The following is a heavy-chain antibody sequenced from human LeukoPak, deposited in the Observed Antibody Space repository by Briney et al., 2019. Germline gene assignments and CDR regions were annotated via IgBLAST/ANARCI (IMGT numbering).Heavy chain of an antibody. CDR2: IWYDGSNK. J-gene: IGHJ5*02. V-gene: IGHV3-33*01. D-gene: IGHD3-22*01. CDR1: GFTFSSYG. Sequence: GGSLRLSCAASGFTFSSYGMHWVRQAPGKGLEWVAVIWYDGSNKYYADSVKGRFTISRDNSKNTLYLQMNSLRAEDTAVYYCARQEYYDSSPNWFDPWGQGTLVTVSS. CDR3: ARQEYYDSSPNWFDP.